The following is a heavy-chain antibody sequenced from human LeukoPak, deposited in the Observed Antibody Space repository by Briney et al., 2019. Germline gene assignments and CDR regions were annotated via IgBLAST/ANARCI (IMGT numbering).Heavy chain of an antibody. D-gene: IGHD1-26*01. CDR1: GFTFSAYT. V-gene: IGHV3-64*02. Sequence: GGSLRLSCAASGFTFSAYTIHWVRQAPGKRLQSVSAITSNGAYTHYADSVKGRFTISRDNSRNAVFLQMGGLRIEDMAVYYCARVTMGATVSDYYYYYMDVWGTGTTVTVSS. J-gene: IGHJ6*03. CDR2: ITSNGAYT. CDR3: ARVTMGATVSDYYYYYMDV.